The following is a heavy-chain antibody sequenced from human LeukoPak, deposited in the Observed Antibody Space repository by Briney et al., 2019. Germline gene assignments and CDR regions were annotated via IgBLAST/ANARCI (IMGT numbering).Heavy chain of an antibody. V-gene: IGHV1-8*01. D-gene: IGHD5-18*01. CDR1: GYTFTSYD. CDR3: ARVLPAYSYGLDAFDI. Sequence: ASVRVSCKASGYTFTSYDINWVRQATGQGLEWMGWMNPNSGNTGYAQKFQGRVTMTRNTSISTAYMELSSLRSEDTAVYYCARVLPAYSYGLDAFDIWGQGTMVTVSS. J-gene: IGHJ3*02. CDR2: MNPNSGNT.